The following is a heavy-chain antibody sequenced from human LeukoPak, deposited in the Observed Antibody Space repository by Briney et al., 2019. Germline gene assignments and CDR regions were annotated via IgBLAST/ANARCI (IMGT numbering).Heavy chain of an antibody. J-gene: IGHJ6*02. CDR2: ISYDESNK. V-gene: IGHV3-30*19. Sequence: GGSLRLSCAASGFTFSSYGMHWVRQAPGKGLEWVAVISYDESNKYYADSVKGRFTISRDNSKNTLYLQMNSLRAEDTAVYYCARDQVVTTLYYYYGMDVWGQGTTVTVSS. CDR3: ARDQVVTTLYYYYGMDV. CDR1: GFTFSSYG. D-gene: IGHD4-11*01.